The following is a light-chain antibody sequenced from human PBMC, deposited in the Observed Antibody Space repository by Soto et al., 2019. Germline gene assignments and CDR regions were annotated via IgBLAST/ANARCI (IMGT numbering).Light chain of an antibody. Sequence: DLVMTQSRDSLSVSLGESANLNCKASQSILYRSNGKEYLAWYQQKPGHPPKLLIYWASTRESGVPDRFSGSGSGTDFTLNISSLQAEDVAVYYCQQLFTTPLTFGGATQVEIK. J-gene: IGKJ4*01. CDR3: QQLFTTPLT. CDR2: WAS. V-gene: IGKV4-1*01. CDR1: QSILYRSNGKEY.